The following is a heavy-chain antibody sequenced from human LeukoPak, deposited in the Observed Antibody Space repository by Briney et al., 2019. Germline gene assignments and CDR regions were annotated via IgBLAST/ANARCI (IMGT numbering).Heavy chain of an antibody. CDR1: GFTFSSNY. CDR2: LYSGGET. V-gene: IGHV3-66*01. Sequence: PGGSLRLSCAASGFTFSSNYMSWVRQAPGMGLECVSVLYSGGETYYSDSVTGRFTISRDNSQNTLYLQMSSLRAEDTAVYYCARETFYCGFDVWGQGTTVTVSS. J-gene: IGHJ6*02. CDR3: ARETFYCGFDV.